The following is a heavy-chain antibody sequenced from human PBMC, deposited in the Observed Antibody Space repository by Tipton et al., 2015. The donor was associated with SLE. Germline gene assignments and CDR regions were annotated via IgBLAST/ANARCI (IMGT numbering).Heavy chain of an antibody. Sequence: SLRLSCVASGFTFRNFGIHWVRQAPGRGLEWLAFIRHDGSTKYYRESVKGRFTISRDNSNNTVFLEMNSLRPDDTAVYYCAKGRRGSGYSGDAFDFWGRGTMVSVSS. J-gene: IGHJ3*01. D-gene: IGHD6-25*01. V-gene: IGHV3-30*02. CDR3: AKGRRGSGYSGDAFDF. CDR1: GFTFRNFG. CDR2: IRHDGSTK.